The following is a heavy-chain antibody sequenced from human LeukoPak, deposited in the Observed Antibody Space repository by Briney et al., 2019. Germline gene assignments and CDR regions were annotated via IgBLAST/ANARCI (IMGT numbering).Heavy chain of an antibody. J-gene: IGHJ2*01. D-gene: IGHD2-21*02. CDR1: GGSISSSSYY. Sequence: PSETLSLTCTVSGGSISSSSYYWGWIRQPPGKGLEWIGSIYYSGSTYYNPSLKSRVTISVDTSKNQFSLKLSSVTAADTAVYYCARDSSVTADPWYFDLWGRGTLVTVSS. CDR2: IYYSGST. CDR3: ARDSSVTADPWYFDL. V-gene: IGHV4-39*07.